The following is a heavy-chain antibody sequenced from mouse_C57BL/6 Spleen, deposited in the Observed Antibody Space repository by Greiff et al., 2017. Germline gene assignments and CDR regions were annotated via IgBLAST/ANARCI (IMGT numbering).Heavy chain of an antibody. V-gene: IGHV1-54*01. CDR2: INPGSGGT. CDR1: GYAFTNYL. Sequence: QVQLKQSGAELVRPGTSVKVSCKASGYAFTNYLIEWVKQRPGQGLEWIGVINPGSGGTNYNEKFKGKATLTADKSSSTAYMQLSSLTSEDSAVYFCAREGLWDAMDYWGQGTSVTVSS. J-gene: IGHJ4*01. D-gene: IGHD6-5*01. CDR3: AREGLWDAMDY.